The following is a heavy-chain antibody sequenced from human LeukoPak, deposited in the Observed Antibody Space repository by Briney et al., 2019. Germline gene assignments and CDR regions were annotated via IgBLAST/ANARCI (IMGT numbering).Heavy chain of an antibody. D-gene: IGHD6-19*01. CDR2: MNNDGSGI. V-gene: IGHV3-74*01. J-gene: IGHJ3*02. CDR1: GFTLSTYW. Sequence: GGTLRLSCAVSGFTLSTYWMHWVRQAPGKDLVWVSRMNNDGSGISYADSVRGRFTISRDNAKSTLYLQMNSLRAEDTAVYYCARDLAVALVDIWGQGTMVTVSS. CDR3: ARDLAVALVDI.